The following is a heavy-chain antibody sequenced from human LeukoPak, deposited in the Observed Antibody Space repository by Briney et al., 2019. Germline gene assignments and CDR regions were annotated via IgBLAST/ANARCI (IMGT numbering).Heavy chain of an antibody. CDR3: ARDFQEYSSSWYGYYYYYMDV. D-gene: IGHD6-13*01. CDR2: INTNTGNP. V-gene: IGHV7-4-1*02. CDR1: GYTFTSYA. Sequence: ASVKVSCKASGYTFTSYAMNWVRQAPGQGLEWMGWINTNTGNPTYAQGFTGRFVFSLDTSVSTAYLQISSLKAEDTAVYYCARDFQEYSSSWYGYYYYYMDVWGKGTTVTISS. J-gene: IGHJ6*03.